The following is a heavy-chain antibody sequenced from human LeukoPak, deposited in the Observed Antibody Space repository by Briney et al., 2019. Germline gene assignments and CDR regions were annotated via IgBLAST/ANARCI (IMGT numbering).Heavy chain of an antibody. CDR2: INWNGGST. Sequence: SGGSLRLSCAASGFTFDDYGLSWVRQAPGKGLEWVSGINWNGGSTGYADSVKGRFTISRDNAKNSLYLQMNSLRAEDTALYYCVRVTYYDSLYYFDYRGQGTLVTVSS. J-gene: IGHJ4*02. CDR1: GFTFDDYG. CDR3: VRVTYYDSLYYFDY. D-gene: IGHD5-12*01. V-gene: IGHV3-20*04.